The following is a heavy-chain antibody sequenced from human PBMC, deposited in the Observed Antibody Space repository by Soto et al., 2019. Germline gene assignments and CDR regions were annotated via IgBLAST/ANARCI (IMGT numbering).Heavy chain of an antibody. D-gene: IGHD2-2*01. Sequence: ASVKVSCKASGYTFTSYGISWVRQAPGQGLEWMGWISAYNGNTNYAQKLQGRVTMTTDTSTSTAYMEPRSLRSDDTAVYYCARAYYCSSTSCYAAVFDYYYYMDVWGKGTTVTVSS. CDR3: ARAYYCSSTSCYAAVFDYYYYMDV. V-gene: IGHV1-18*01. CDR1: GYTFTSYG. CDR2: ISAYNGNT. J-gene: IGHJ6*03.